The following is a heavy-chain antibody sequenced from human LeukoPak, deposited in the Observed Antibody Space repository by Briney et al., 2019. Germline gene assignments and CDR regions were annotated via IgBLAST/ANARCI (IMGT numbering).Heavy chain of an antibody. V-gene: IGHV4-59*01. Sequence: PSETLSPTCTVSGGSISSYYWSWIRQPPGKGLEWIGYIYHTGSTSYSPSLKSRVTISADTSQNQFSLKLSSVTAADTAVYYCASRKLGNDYWGQGTLVTVSS. CDR3: ASRKLGNDY. D-gene: IGHD7-27*01. J-gene: IGHJ4*02. CDR2: IYHTGST. CDR1: GGSISSYY.